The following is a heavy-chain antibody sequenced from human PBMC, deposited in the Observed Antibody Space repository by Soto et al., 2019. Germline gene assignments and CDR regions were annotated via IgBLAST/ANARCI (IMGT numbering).Heavy chain of an antibody. Sequence: GGSLRLSCTASGLTFSTYAMSWVRQAPGKGLEWASIISGSGSGTYYADSVKGRFTVSRDNSRNTLYVQMNSLRDEDTAVYYCAETSSYGNYYFDYWGPGTLVTVSS. CDR2: ISGSGSGT. J-gene: IGHJ4*02. CDR1: GLTFSTYA. V-gene: IGHV3-23*01. D-gene: IGHD4-17*01. CDR3: AETSSYGNYYFDY.